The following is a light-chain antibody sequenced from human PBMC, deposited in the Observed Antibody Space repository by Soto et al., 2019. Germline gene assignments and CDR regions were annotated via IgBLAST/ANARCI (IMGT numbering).Light chain of an antibody. CDR2: DAS. Sequence: DIQMTQSPSILSASVGDRVTITCRASQSISSWLAWYQQKPGKAPKLLIYDASSLESGVPSRFSGSGSGTEFTLTISSLQPDDFATYYCQQYNSFGQGTKVAI. V-gene: IGKV1-5*01. CDR3: QQYNS. J-gene: IGKJ1*01. CDR1: QSISSW.